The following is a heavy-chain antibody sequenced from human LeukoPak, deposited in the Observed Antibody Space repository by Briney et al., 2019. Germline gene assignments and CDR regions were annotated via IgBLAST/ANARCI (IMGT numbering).Heavy chain of an antibody. V-gene: IGHV3-30*02. D-gene: IGHD1-26*01. Sequence: GGSLRLSCAASGFTFSSYGMHWVRQAPGKGLEWVAFIRYDGSNKYYADSVKGRFTISRDNFKNTLYLQMNSLRAEDTAVYYCAKNPVVVGATAAFDYWGQGTLVTVSS. CDR2: IRYDGSNK. CDR1: GFTFSSYG. J-gene: IGHJ4*02. CDR3: AKNPVVVGATAAFDY.